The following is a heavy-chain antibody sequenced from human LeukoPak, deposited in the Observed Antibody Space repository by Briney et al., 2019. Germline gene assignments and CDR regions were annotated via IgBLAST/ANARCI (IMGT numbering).Heavy chain of an antibody. Sequence: KVSCKASGYTFTSYWIGWVRQMPGKGLEWMGIICPGDSDTRYSPSFQGQVTISADKSISTAYLQWSSLKASDTAMYYCARTYYDFWSGSGPYYYYYMDVWGKGTTVTVSS. D-gene: IGHD3-3*01. CDR1: GYTFTSYW. CDR3: ARTYYDFWSGSGPYYYYYMDV. J-gene: IGHJ6*03. V-gene: IGHV5-51*01. CDR2: ICPGDSDT.